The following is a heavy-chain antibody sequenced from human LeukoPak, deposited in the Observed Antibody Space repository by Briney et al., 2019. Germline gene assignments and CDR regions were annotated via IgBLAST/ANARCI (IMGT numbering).Heavy chain of an antibody. J-gene: IGHJ4*02. Sequence: SGTLSLTCTVSGGSISSNDYYWDWIRQPPGMGLEYIGSIYYSGSTYSNPSLKSRATISVDTSKNQFSLKLSSVTAADTAVYYCARHRGSSSRFDYWGQGTLVTVSS. CDR2: IYYSGST. V-gene: IGHV4-39*01. CDR1: GGSISSNDYY. D-gene: IGHD6-6*01. CDR3: ARHRGSSSRFDY.